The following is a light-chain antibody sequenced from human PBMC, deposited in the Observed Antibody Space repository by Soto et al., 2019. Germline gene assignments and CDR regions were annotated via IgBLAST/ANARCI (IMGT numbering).Light chain of an antibody. CDR1: QSVSSN. CDR2: GAS. CDR3: QQYGSSGT. J-gene: IGKJ1*01. V-gene: IGKV3-15*01. Sequence: EIVITQSPATLAVSPGERATLSCRASQSVSSNLAWYQQKPGQGPSLLIYGASTRATGIPARFSGSGSGTEFTLTISRLEPEDFAVYYCQQYGSSGTFGQGTKVDI.